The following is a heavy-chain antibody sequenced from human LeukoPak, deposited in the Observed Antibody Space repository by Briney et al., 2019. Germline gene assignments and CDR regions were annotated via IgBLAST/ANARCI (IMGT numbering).Heavy chain of an antibody. CDR1: GGAISSGDYY. V-gene: IGHV4-30-4*01. Sequence: PSQTLSLTCTVSGGAISSGDYYWRWLRQPPGKGLEGLGHIYYSGSTYHNPSLKSRVTISVDTSKNQFSLRRSSVTATDTAVYYCARGSGGYSYGSFSYWGQGTLVTVSS. CDR3: ARGSGGYSYGSFSY. CDR2: IYYSGST. D-gene: IGHD5-18*01. J-gene: IGHJ4*02.